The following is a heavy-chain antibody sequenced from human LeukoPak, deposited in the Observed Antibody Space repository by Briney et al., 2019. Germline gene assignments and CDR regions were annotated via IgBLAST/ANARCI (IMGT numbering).Heavy chain of an antibody. Sequence: GGSLRLSCAASGFTVSRYWMSWVRQAPGEGLEWVACIHQNGGTEYYVDSVKGRFAISRDNTKNSLYLQVSSLTVEDTAVYYCARDLSSRDAYWGQGTLVTVSS. CDR2: IHQNGGTE. CDR3: ARDLSSRDAY. V-gene: IGHV3-7*03. J-gene: IGHJ4*02. CDR1: GFTVSRYW. D-gene: IGHD6-13*01.